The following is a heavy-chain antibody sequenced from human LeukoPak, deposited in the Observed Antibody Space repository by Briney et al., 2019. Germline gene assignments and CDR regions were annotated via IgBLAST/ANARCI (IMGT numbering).Heavy chain of an antibody. V-gene: IGHV4-38-2*02. Sequence: SETLSLTCTASSLTNGYHWGWIRQSPGKGLEWIGSVYRSGTTYYNPSLTTRVDISIDTSKKQFSLKLSSVTAADTAVYYCARVKSLFYVDSSGYYQARDFDYWGQGILVTVSP. CDR1: SLTNGYH. CDR2: VYRSGTT. D-gene: IGHD3-22*01. CDR3: ARVKSLFYVDSSGYYQARDFDY. J-gene: IGHJ4*02.